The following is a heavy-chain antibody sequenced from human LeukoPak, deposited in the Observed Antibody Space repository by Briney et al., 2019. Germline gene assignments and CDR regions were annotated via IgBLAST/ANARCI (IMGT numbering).Heavy chain of an antibody. CDR3: AREGGSRSSGWPRGLDY. CDR2: IWYDGSNK. Sequence: GGSLRLSCAASGFTFSSYGMHWVRQAPGKGLEWVAGIWYDGSNKYYADSVKGRFTISRDNSKNTLYLQMNSLRAEDTAVYYCAREGGSRSSGWPRGLDYWGQGTLVTVSP. D-gene: IGHD6-19*01. J-gene: IGHJ4*02. CDR1: GFTFSSYG. V-gene: IGHV3-33*08.